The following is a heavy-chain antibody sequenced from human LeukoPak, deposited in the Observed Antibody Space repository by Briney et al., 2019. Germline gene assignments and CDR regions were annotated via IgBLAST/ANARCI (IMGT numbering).Heavy chain of an antibody. V-gene: IGHV1-18*03. CDR2: ISAYNGNT. CDR1: GYTFTSYG. Sequence: ASVKVSCKASGYTFTSYGISWVRQAPGQGLEWMGWISAYNGNTNYAQKLQGRVTMTTDTSTSTAYMELRSLRSDDMAVYYCARDLFYDSSGYYSRPNYYYYGMDVWGQGTTVTVSS. D-gene: IGHD3-22*01. J-gene: IGHJ6*02. CDR3: ARDLFYDSSGYYSRPNYYYYGMDV.